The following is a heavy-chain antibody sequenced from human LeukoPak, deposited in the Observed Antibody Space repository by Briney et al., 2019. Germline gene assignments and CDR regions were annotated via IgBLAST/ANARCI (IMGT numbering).Heavy chain of an antibody. Sequence: TGGSLRLSCAASGFTVSSNYMSWVRQAPGKGLEWVSVIYSGGSTYYADSVKGRFTISRDNSKNTLYLQMNSLRAEDTAVYYCARESYYYDSSGYYFWGQGTLVTVSS. D-gene: IGHD3-22*01. V-gene: IGHV3-53*01. CDR2: IYSGGST. CDR3: ARESYYYDSSGYYF. J-gene: IGHJ4*02. CDR1: GFTVSSNY.